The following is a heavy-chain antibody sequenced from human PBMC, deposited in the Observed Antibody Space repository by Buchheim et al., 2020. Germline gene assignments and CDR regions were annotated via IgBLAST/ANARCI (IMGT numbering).Heavy chain of an antibody. CDR2: ISASGAGT. CDR3: AKNSVHGDWPEY. V-gene: IGHV3-23*01. Sequence: EVQLLEPGGGLVQPGGSPRLSCAASGFTFTTSPMSWVRQAPGKGLEWVSAISASGAGTSYADSVKGRFTMSRDNSKNTLYLQMNSLRVEDTAVYYCAKNSVHGDWPEYWGQGTL. CDR1: GFTFTTSP. D-gene: IGHD4-17*01. J-gene: IGHJ4*02.